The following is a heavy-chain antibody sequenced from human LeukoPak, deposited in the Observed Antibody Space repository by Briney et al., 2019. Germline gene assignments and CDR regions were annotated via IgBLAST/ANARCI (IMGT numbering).Heavy chain of an antibody. V-gene: IGHV3-23*01. CDR2: ISGSGGST. J-gene: IGHJ4*02. CDR3: AIPPKSPYYFDY. CDR1: GTTFTHAY. Sequence: GGSLRLSCAVSGTTFTHAYMNWVRQAPGKGLEWVSAISGSGGSTYYADSVKGRFTISRDNSKNTLYLQMNSLRAEDTAVYYCAIPPKSPYYFDYWGQGTLVTVSS.